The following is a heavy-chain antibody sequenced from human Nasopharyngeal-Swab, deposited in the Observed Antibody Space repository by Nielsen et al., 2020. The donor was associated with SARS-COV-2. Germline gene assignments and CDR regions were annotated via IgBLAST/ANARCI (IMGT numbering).Heavy chain of an antibody. CDR2: ITPFNGNA. Sequence: SVKASCKASGFSLTYRFLHWMRQPPGQALEWMGWITPFNGNAKYAQKFQGRVSITRDGSRTTASLELSSLRPDDTAMYFCASGQCINGVCNRTDGLDVWGQGTSVTVSS. J-gene: IGHJ6*02. CDR1: GFSLTYRF. CDR3: ASGQCINGVCNRTDGLDV. D-gene: IGHD2-8*01. V-gene: IGHV1-45*02.